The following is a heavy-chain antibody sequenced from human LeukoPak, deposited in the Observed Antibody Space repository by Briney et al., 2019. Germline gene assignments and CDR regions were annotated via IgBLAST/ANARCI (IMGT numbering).Heavy chain of an antibody. CDR1: GGSFSGYY. D-gene: IGHD4-17*01. CDR3: ARAHDYGDYADAFDI. V-gene: IGHV4-34*01. CDR2: INHSGST. J-gene: IGHJ3*02. Sequence: SETLSLTCAVYGGSFSGYYWSWIRQPPGKGLEWIGEINHSGSTNYNPSLKSRVTISVDTSKNQFSLNLSSVTAADTAVYYCARAHDYGDYADAFDIWGQGTMVTVSS.